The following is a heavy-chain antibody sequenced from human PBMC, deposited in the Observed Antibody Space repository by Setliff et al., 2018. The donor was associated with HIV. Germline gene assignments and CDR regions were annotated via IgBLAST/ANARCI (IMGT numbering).Heavy chain of an antibody. CDR1: GFTFSRYS. Sequence: GGSLRLSCTASGFTFSRYSMNWVRQAPGKGLEWVAYITADSKIISYAESVKGRFTISGDNAKNSVYLQVNSLRVEDTAMYYCARDQDWAFDYWGQGTLVTVSS. D-gene: IGHD3-9*01. V-gene: IGHV3-48*01. J-gene: IGHJ4*02. CDR2: ITADSKII. CDR3: ARDQDWAFDY.